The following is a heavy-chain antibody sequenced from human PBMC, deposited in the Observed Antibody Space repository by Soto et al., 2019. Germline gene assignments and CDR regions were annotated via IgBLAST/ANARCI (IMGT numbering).Heavy chain of an antibody. CDR1: GFTFNKYA. Sequence: GSLRLSCAASGFTFNKYAMNWVRQAPGKGLEWVSGINGRGGSTYYADSVKGRFTISRDNSKNTLYLQMNSLRAEDSAVYYCANWFDPWGQGTLVTVSS. J-gene: IGHJ5*02. V-gene: IGHV3-23*01. CDR3: ANWFDP. CDR2: INGRGGST.